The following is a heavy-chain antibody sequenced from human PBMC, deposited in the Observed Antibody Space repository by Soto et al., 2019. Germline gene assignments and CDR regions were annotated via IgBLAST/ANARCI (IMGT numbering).Heavy chain of an antibody. CDR3: AKYRLITSSSFDS. J-gene: IGHJ4*02. CDR1: GFPFSAYA. CDR2: ITSTGDRT. Sequence: EVQLLESGGGLVQPGGSLRLSCAASGFPFSAYAMSWVRQAPGKGLEWVSAITSTGDRTHYADSVTGRFTFSRDNSRNTLYLQMNRLTAEDTAVYYCAKYRLITSSSFDSWGQGALVTVSS. V-gene: IGHV3-23*01. D-gene: IGHD1-20*01.